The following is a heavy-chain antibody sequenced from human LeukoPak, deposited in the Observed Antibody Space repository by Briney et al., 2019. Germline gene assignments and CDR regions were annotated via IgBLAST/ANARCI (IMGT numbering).Heavy chain of an antibody. D-gene: IGHD6-13*01. CDR3: ARPHGSSWEYNWFDP. V-gene: IGHV3-21*01. Sequence: PSETLSLTCTVSGGSISSSSYYWGWIRQPPGKGLEWVSSISSSSSYIYYADSVKGRFTISRDNAKNSLYLQMNSLRAEDTAVYYCARPHGSSWEYNWFDPWGQGTLVTVSS. J-gene: IGHJ5*02. CDR2: ISSSSSYI. CDR1: GGSISSSS.